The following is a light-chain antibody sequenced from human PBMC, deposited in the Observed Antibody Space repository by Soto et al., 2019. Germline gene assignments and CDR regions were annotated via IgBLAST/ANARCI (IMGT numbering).Light chain of an antibody. CDR1: HSDSSSY. V-gene: IGKV3-20*01. CDR3: QQYGSSPLYT. J-gene: IGKJ2*01. Sequence: EIVLTQSPGTLSLSPGERATLSCRASHSDSSSYLAWYQKKPGQAPRLLIHGASSRATGIPDRFNGSGSGTDFTLTISRLEPEDFAVYYCQQYGSSPLYTFGQGTKLEIK. CDR2: GAS.